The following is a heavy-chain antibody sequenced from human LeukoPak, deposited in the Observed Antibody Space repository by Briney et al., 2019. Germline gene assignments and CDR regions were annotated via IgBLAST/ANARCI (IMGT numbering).Heavy chain of an antibody. Sequence: PGGSLRLSCAASGFTFSSYGMHWVRQAPGKGLEWVAVISYDGSNKYYADSVKGRFTISRDNSKNTLYLQMNSLRAEDTAVYYCAKEVTYYYDSSDAFDIWGQGTMVTVSS. D-gene: IGHD3-22*01. CDR3: AKEVTYYYDSSDAFDI. CDR1: GFTFSSYG. V-gene: IGHV3-30*18. CDR2: ISYDGSNK. J-gene: IGHJ3*02.